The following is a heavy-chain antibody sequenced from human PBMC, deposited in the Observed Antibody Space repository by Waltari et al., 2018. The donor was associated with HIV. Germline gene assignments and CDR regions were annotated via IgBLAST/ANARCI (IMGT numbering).Heavy chain of an antibody. CDR3: ARSLLAAREFDP. CDR2: ISSSSSYT. J-gene: IGHJ5*02. CDR1: GFPFSGFY. D-gene: IGHD6-6*01. Sequence: QVQLVESGGGLVKPGGSLRLSCAAPGFPFSGFYHSWIRQAPGNGLEWVSYISSSSSYTNYADSVKGRFTISRDNAKNSLYLQMNSLRAEDTAVYYCARSLLAAREFDPWGQGTLVTVSS. V-gene: IGHV3-11*05.